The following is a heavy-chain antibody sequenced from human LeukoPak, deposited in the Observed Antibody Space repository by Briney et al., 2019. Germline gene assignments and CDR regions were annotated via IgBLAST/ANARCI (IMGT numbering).Heavy chain of an antibody. CDR1: GFTFSGSA. Sequence: GGSLRLSCAASGFTFSGSAMHWVRQASGKGLEWVGRIRSKANSYATAYAASVKGRFTISRDDSKNTAYLQMNSLKTEDTAVYYCTRFCGGDCSGIDYWGQGTLVTVSS. CDR3: TRFCGGDCSGIDY. D-gene: IGHD2-21*02. V-gene: IGHV3-73*01. CDR2: IRSKANSYAT. J-gene: IGHJ4*02.